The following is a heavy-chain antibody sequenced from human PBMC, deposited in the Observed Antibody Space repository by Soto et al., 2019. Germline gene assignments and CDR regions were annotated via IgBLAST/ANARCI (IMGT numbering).Heavy chain of an antibody. CDR3: ARGESGTHVGDAFDI. D-gene: IGHD1-1*01. J-gene: IGHJ3*02. V-gene: IGHV4-59*12. Sequence: PSETLSLTCTVSGGSISSYYWSWIRQPPGKGLEWIGYIYYSGSTNHNPSLKSRVTISVDTSKNQFSLKLSSVTAADTAVYYCARGESGTHVGDAFDIWGQGTMVTVSS. CDR2: IYYSGST. CDR1: GGSISSYY.